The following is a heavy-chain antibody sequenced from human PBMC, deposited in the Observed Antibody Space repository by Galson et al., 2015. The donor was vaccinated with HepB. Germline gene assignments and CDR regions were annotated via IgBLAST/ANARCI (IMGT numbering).Heavy chain of an antibody. Sequence: SLRLSCAASGFTFSSYGTHWVRQAPGKGLEWVAVIWYDGSNKYYADSVKGRFTISRDNSKNTVHLQMDSLGIEDTAVYYCARDRGCSRTSCYAGGHYFDYWDQGALVTVSS. D-gene: IGHD2-2*01. CDR2: IWYDGSNK. V-gene: IGHV3-33*01. J-gene: IGHJ4*02. CDR3: ARDRGCSRTSCYAGGHYFDY. CDR1: GFTFSSYG.